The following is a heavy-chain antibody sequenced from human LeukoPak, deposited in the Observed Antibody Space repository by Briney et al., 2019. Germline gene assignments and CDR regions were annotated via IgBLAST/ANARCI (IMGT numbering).Heavy chain of an antibody. CDR3: AKVGGSPAWYYMDV. CDR1: GFSFSSYG. V-gene: IGHV3-30*02. D-gene: IGHD1-26*01. J-gene: IGHJ6*03. Sequence: AGSLRLSCAASGFSFSSYGLHWVRQAPGQGLEWVAFMRYDGSNKYYSNSVKGRFTTSRDKSKNTLYLQMNSLRAEDTAVYYCAKVGGSPAWYYMDVWGKRTTVTVSS. CDR2: MRYDGSNK.